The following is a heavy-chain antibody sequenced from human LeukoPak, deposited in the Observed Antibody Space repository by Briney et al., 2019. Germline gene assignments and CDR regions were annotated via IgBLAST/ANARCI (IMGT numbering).Heavy chain of an antibody. CDR3: AKVLGSVVATIWGALGY. V-gene: IGHV3-30*02. Sequence: GGSLRLSCAASGFTFSSYGMHWVRQAPGKGLEWVAFIRYDGSNKYYADSVKGRFTISRDNSKNTLYLQMNSLRAEDTAVYYCAKVLGSVVATIWGALGYWGQGTLVTVSS. J-gene: IGHJ4*02. CDR1: GFTFSSYG. D-gene: IGHD5-12*01. CDR2: IRYDGSNK.